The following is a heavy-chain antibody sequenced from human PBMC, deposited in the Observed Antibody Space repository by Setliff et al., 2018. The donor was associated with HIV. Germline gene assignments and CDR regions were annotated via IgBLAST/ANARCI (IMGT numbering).Heavy chain of an antibody. CDR1: GFTFSDYW. CDR3: ARGGVYHGFDI. D-gene: IGHD2-8*01. V-gene: IGHV3-74*01. Sequence: GSLRLSCAASGFTFSDYWMHWVRQAPGKGLVWVSRVNSDGSGTIYADSVRGRFTISRDNAKNTLYLQMNSLRVEDTAVYYCARGGVYHGFDIWGRGTMVTVSS. J-gene: IGHJ3*02. CDR2: VNSDGSGT.